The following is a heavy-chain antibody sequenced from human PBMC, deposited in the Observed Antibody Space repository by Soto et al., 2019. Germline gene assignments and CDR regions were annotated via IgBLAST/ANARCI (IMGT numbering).Heavy chain of an antibody. J-gene: IGHJ4*02. CDR2: IHSGDNT. V-gene: IGHV3-66*01. D-gene: IGHD4-17*01. CDR1: GFTVSSNR. Sequence: VQLVESGGGLVQPGGSLRLSCEASGFTVSSNRMSWVRQAPGKGLEWVSVIHSGDNTYYADSVKGRFIISRDSSKNTLYLQMNSLRVEDTAVYSCARIDYGDDFWGQGTLVTVSS. CDR3: ARIDYGDDF.